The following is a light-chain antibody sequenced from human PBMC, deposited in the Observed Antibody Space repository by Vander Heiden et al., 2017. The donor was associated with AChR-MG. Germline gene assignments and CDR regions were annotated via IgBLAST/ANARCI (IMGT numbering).Light chain of an antibody. CDR3: AAWDDSLNGVV. V-gene: IGLV1-44*01. Sequence: QSVLTQPPSASGTPGPRVTISCSGSSSNIGSNTVNWYQQLPGTAPKLLISTNNQRPSGVPDRFSGSKSGTSASLAISGLQSEDEADYYCAAWDDSLNGVVFGGGTKLTVL. J-gene: IGLJ2*01. CDR1: SSNIGSNT. CDR2: TNN.